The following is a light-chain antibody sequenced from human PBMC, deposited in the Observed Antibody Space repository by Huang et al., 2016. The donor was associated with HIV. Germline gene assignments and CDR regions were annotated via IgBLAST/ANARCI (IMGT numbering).Light chain of an antibody. CDR1: QSVMSW. J-gene: IGKJ1*01. CDR2: QAS. V-gene: IGKV1-5*03. Sequence: DIQMTQSPSTLSASVGDRVTIICRASQSVMSWLAWYQQKPGNAPKLLIYQASTLQNGVPSRFSGSGSGKEFTLTISSLQPDDFATYYCQQYSSYIQWTFGQGTKVEI. CDR3: QQYSSYIQWT.